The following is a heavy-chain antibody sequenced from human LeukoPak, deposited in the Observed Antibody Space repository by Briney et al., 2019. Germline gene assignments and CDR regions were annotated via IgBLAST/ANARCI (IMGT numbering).Heavy chain of an antibody. V-gene: IGHV3-48*03. CDR3: AKENYDSSGYYYSTGFDY. D-gene: IGHD3-22*01. Sequence: PGGSLRLSCAASGFTFSSYEMNWVREARGKGLEGVSYISSSGSTIYYADSVKGRFTISRDNAKTSLYLQMNSLRAGDTAVYYCAKENYDSSGYYYSTGFDYWGQGTLVTVSS. CDR2: ISSSGSTI. J-gene: IGHJ4*02. CDR1: GFTFSSYE.